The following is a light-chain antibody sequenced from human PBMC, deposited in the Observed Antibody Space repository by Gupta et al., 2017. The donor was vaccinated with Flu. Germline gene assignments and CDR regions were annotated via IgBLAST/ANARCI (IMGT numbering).Light chain of an antibody. CDR3: QQDDSSPRT. V-gene: IGKV1-8*01. Sequence: AIRMTQSPSSFSASTGDRVTITCRASQGISSYLAWYQQKPGKAPKLLIYAASTLQSGVPSRFSGSGSGTDFTLTVSGLQSEDFATYYCQQDDSSPRTFGQGTKVEIK. CDR2: AAS. CDR1: QGISSY. J-gene: IGKJ1*01.